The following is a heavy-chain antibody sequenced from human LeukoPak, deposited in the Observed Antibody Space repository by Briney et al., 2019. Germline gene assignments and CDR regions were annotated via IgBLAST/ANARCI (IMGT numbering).Heavy chain of an antibody. CDR3: ARDKLWPLGY. CDR1: EGTFSSYA. D-gene: IGHD3-10*01. V-gene: IGHV1-69*04. CDR2: IIPILGIA. J-gene: IGHJ4*02. Sequence: SVKVSCKASEGTFSSYAISWVRQAPGQGLEWMGRIIPILGIANYAQKFQGRVTITADKSTSTAYMELSSLRSEDTAVYYCARDKLWPLGYWGQGTLVTVSS.